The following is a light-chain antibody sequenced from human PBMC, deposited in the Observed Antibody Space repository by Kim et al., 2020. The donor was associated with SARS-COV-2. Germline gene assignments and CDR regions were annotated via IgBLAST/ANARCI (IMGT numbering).Light chain of an antibody. CDR2: DAS. CDR3: QQSVSPPLT. CDR1: QSIRIY. J-gene: IGKJ1*01. Sequence: ASVGDRVTITCRASQSIRIYLKWYQQKPGKAPNLLIYDASSLHSGVPSRFSGSGSGTDFTLTVSSLQPEDFATYYCQQSVSPPLTFGQGTKVDIK. V-gene: IGKV1-39*01.